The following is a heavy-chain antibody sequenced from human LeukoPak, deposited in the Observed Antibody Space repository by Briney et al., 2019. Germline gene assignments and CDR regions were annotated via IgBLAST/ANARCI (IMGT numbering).Heavy chain of an antibody. D-gene: IGHD5-12*01. Sequence: GGSLRLSCAASGFTFSSYSMNWVRQAPGKGLEWVSSISSSSSYIYYADSVKGRFTISRDNAKNSLFLQMNSLRAEDTAVYYCARDVQVATIYPLDYWGQGTLVTVSS. CDR2: ISSSSSYI. CDR3: ARDVQVATIYPLDY. J-gene: IGHJ4*02. V-gene: IGHV3-21*01. CDR1: GFTFSSYS.